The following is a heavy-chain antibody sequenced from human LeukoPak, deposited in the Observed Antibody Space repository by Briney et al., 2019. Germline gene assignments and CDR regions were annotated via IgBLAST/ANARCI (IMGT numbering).Heavy chain of an antibody. CDR2: MSYDGTNI. V-gene: IGHV3-30-3*01. CDR1: GFTFSSYA. D-gene: IGHD2-15*01. CDR3: ARDRESSSKGHFDY. J-gene: IGHJ4*02. Sequence: GGSLRLSCAASGFTFSSYAMHWVRQAPGRRPEWVAVMSYDGTNIFYSDSVKGRFTISRDNSKNTLFLQMNSLRAEDTAVYYCARDRESSSKGHFDYWGQGTLVTVSS.